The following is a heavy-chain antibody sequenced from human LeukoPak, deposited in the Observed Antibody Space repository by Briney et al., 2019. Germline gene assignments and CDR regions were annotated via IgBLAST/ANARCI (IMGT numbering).Heavy chain of an antibody. V-gene: IGHV3-66*01. Sequence: GGSLRLSCAASGFTFSSNYMSWVRQAPGKGLEWLSVIYSGGSTYYADSVKGRFTISRDNSKNTLYLQMNSLRAEDTAVYYCTTKRGYSYGYADWGQGTLVTVSS. CDR2: IYSGGST. CDR3: TTKRGYSYGYAD. D-gene: IGHD5-18*01. CDR1: GFTFSSNY. J-gene: IGHJ4*02.